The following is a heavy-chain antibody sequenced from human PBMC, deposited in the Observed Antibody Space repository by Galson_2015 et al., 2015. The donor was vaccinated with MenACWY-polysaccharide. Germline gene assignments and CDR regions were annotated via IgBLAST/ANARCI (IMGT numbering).Heavy chain of an antibody. CDR2: IIPIFGTA. V-gene: IGHV1-69*13. CDR3: ARGELTVTTGAH. CDR1: GGTFSSYA. D-gene: IGHD4-17*01. Sequence: SVKVSCKASGGTFSSYAISWVRQAPGQGLEWMGGIIPIFGTANCAQKFQGRVTITADESTSTAYMELSSLRSEDTAVYYCARGELTVTTGAHWGQGTLVTVSS. J-gene: IGHJ4*02.